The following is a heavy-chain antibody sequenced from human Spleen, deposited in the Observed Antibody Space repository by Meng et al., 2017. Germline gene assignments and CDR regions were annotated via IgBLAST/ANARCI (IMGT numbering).Heavy chain of an antibody. CDR2: INPNSGDT. J-gene: IGHJ4*02. CDR1: GYTFTGYY. D-gene: IGHD4-17*01. Sequence: QWPLVQSGAGVKKPGASVKVSCKASGYTFTGYYMHWVRQAPGQGLEWMGRINPNSGDTNYAQRFQGRVTMTRDTSISTAYMELSRLKYDDTAVYYCARLATVTPVDYWGQGTLVTVSS. CDR3: ARLATVTPVDY. V-gene: IGHV1-2*06.